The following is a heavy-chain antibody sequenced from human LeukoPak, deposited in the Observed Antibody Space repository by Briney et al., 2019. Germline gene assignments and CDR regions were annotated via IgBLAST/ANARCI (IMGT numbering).Heavy chain of an antibody. V-gene: IGHV3-74*01. D-gene: IGHD1-14*01. J-gene: IGHJ4*02. CDR1: GFTFSSYW. Sequence: QAGGSLRLSWAASGFTFSSYWMHWVRQAPGRGLVWVSRISSDGSSTSYADSVKGRFTISRDNAKNTLYLQMNSLRAEDTAVYYCARGSGISDYWGQGTLVTVSS. CDR2: ISSDGSST. CDR3: ARGSGISDY.